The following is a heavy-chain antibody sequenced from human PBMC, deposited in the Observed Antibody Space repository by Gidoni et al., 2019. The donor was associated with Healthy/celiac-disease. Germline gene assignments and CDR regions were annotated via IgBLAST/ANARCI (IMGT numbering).Heavy chain of an antibody. V-gene: IGHV3-33*01. CDR3: ARDGGATAFDY. CDR2: IWYDGSNK. D-gene: IGHD1-26*01. J-gene: IGHJ4*02. Sequence: QVQLLESGGGVVQTGRSLSLSCATSGFTFSSYVMHWVRQAPGKGLEWVAVIWYDGSNKYYADSVKGRFTISRDNSKNTLYLQMNSLRAEDTAVYYCARDGGATAFDYWGQGTLVTVSS. CDR1: GFTFSSYV.